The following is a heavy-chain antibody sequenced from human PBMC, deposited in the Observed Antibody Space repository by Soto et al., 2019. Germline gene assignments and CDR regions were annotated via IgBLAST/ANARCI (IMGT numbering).Heavy chain of an antibody. CDR1: DGSISSRDYY. CDR3: ARDWSRAYYPTWFDP. CDR2: IYYSGSP. D-gene: IGHD3-22*01. J-gene: IGHJ5*02. V-gene: IGHV4-30-4*01. Sequence: QVRLQDSGPGLVKPSQTLSLTCTVSDGSISSRDYYWSWIRQPPGKGLEWIGYIYYSGSPYYSPSLKSRATMSIDTSKNQFSLNLTSVTAADTAVYYCARDWSRAYYPTWFDPWGRGTLVTVSS.